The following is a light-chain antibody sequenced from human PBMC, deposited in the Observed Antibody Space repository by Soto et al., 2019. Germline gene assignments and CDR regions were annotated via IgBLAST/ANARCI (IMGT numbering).Light chain of an antibody. CDR2: GNN. CDR3: QSYDSSLSALYV. J-gene: IGLJ1*01. V-gene: IGLV1-40*01. CDR1: SSNIGAGYE. Sequence: QSALKQPPSVSGAPGQRVTISCTGSSSNIGAGYEVHWYQQLPGTAPKLLIYGNNNRPSGVPDRFSGSKSGTSASLAITGLQAEDEADYYCQSYDSSLSALYVFGTGTKVPVL.